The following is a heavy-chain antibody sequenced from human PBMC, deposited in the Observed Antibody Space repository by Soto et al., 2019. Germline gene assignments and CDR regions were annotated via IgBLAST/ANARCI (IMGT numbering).Heavy chain of an antibody. D-gene: IGHD3-10*01. CDR1: GGTFSSYS. V-gene: IGHV1-69*13. J-gene: IGHJ4*02. Sequence: SVKVSCKTSGGTFSSYSISWVRQAPGQGLEWMGGIVPIVDTATYAQKFQGRVTITADASTSTAYMELSRLRSDDTAVYYCAIDPYGLFDHWGQGTLVTVAS. CDR3: AIDPYGLFDH. CDR2: IVPIVDTA.